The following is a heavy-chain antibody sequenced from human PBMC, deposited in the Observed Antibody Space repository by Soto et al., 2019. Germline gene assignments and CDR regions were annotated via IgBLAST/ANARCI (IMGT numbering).Heavy chain of an antibody. CDR2: IYHSGST. V-gene: IGHV4-4*02. CDR3: ARKYYYDTYHIDP. Sequence: SETLSLTCAVSGGSISSSNWWSWVRQPPGKGLEWIGEIYHSGSTNYNPSLKSRVTISVDNSKNQFSLKLSSVTAADTAVYYCARKYYYDTYHIDPWGQGTLVTVSS. D-gene: IGHD3-22*01. CDR1: GGSISSSNW. J-gene: IGHJ5*02.